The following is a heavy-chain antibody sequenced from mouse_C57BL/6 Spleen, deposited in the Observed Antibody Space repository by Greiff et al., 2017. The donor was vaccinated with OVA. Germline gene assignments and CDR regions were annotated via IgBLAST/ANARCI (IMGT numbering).Heavy chain of an antibody. Sequence: EVQVVESGEGLVKPGGSLKLSCAASGFTFSSYAMSWVRQTPEKRLEWVAYISSGGDYIYYADTVKGRFTISRDNARNTLYLQMSSLKSEDTAMYYCTRAGYSNYVAYWGQGTLVTVSA. CDR1: GFTFSSYA. CDR3: TRAGYSNYVAY. D-gene: IGHD2-5*01. CDR2: ISSGGDYI. V-gene: IGHV5-9-1*02. J-gene: IGHJ3*01.